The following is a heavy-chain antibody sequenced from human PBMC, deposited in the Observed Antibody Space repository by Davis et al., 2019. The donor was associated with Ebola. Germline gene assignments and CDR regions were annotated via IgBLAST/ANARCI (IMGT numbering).Heavy chain of an antibody. J-gene: IGHJ4*02. D-gene: IGHD1-26*01. Sequence: PGGSLRLSCTASGFSFGDFGMSWFRQAPGKGLEWVGFIRSKIYGGTATYAASVRCRITISRDVSKNNAYLQMNSLKSEDSAFYYCIPELLGGARGGYWGQGTLVTVSS. V-gene: IGHV3-49*03. CDR2: IRSKIYGGTA. CDR3: IPELLGGARGGY. CDR1: GFSFGDFG.